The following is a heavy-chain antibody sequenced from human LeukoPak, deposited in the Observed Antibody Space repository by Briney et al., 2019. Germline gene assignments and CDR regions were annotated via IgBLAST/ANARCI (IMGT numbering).Heavy chain of an antibody. D-gene: IGHD3-10*02. V-gene: IGHV3-74*01. CDR2: INSDGSIT. Sequence: PGGSLRLSCAASGFTFSSSWMHWVRQGPGKGLVWVSRINSDGSITTYADSVRGRFTISRDNAKSTLYLQMNSLRAEDTAVYYCACSTQISKYADYWGQGALVTVSS. J-gene: IGHJ4*02. CDR3: ACSTQISKYADY. CDR1: GFTFSSSW.